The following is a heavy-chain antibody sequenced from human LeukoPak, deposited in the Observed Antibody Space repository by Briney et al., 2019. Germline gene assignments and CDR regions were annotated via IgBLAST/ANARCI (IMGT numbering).Heavy chain of an antibody. CDR3: ARGDSDGYTLYYFDY. Sequence: SETLSLTCAVYGGSFSGYYWSWIRQPPGKGLEWIGEINHSGSTNYNPSLKSRVTISVDTSKNQFSLKLSSVTAADTAVYYCARGDSDGYTLYYFDYWGQGTLVTVYS. J-gene: IGHJ4*02. V-gene: IGHV4-34*01. D-gene: IGHD5-24*01. CDR1: GGSFSGYY. CDR2: INHSGST.